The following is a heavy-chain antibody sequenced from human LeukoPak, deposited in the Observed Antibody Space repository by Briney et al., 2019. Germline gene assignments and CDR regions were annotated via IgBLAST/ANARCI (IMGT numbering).Heavy chain of an antibody. V-gene: IGHV1-69*13. D-gene: IGHD2-21*01. CDR2: IIPIFGTA. CDR1: GGTFSSYA. J-gene: IGHJ4*02. Sequence: ASVKVSCKASGGTFSSYAISWVRQAPGQGLEWMGGIIPIFGTANYAQKFQGRVTITADESTSTAYMELSSLRSEDTAVYCCARALGGGDCYSYWGQGTLVTVSS. CDR3: ARALGGGDCYSY.